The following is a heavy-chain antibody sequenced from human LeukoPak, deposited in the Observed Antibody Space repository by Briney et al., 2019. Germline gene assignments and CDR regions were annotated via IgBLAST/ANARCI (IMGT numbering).Heavy chain of an antibody. CDR2: IIPILGIA. CDR3: ARDAGYSSSWTDY. J-gene: IGHJ4*02. CDR1: GGTFSSYA. V-gene: IGHV1-69*04. Sequence: ASVKVSCKASGGTFSSYAISWVRRAPGQGLEWMGRIIPILGIANYAQKFQGRVTITADKSTSTAYMELSSLRSEDTAVYYCARDAGYSSSWTDYWGQGTLVTVSS. D-gene: IGHD6-13*01.